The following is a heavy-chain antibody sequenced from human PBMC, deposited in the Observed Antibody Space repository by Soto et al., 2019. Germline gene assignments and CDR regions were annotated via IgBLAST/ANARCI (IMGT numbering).Heavy chain of an antibody. CDR1: GFTFSSYG. CDR2: IWYDGSNK. Sequence: GGSLRLSCAASGFTFSSYGMNWVRQAPGKGLEWVAVIWYDGSNKYYADSVKGRFTISRDNSKNTLYLQMNSLRAEDTAVYYCAREGIAARPSQYNWFDPWGQGTLVTVSS. V-gene: IGHV3-33*01. CDR3: AREGIAARPSQYNWFDP. J-gene: IGHJ5*02. D-gene: IGHD6-6*01.